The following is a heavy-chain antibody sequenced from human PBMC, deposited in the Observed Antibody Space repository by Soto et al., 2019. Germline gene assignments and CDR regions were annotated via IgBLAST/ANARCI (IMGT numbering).Heavy chain of an antibody. CDR1: GFTFSSYW. J-gene: IGHJ6*03. CDR3: ARAYTYDYGSGRDYNDRDYYYDMDV. CDR2: IKQDGSAT. D-gene: IGHD3-10*01. V-gene: IGHV3-7*01. Sequence: EVQLVESGGGLVQPGGSLRLSCAASGFTFSSYWMSLVRQAPGTRLEWVANIKQDGSATYYVDSVKGRCTNSRDNANKSLHQQMNSVRDEDTAGYDCARAYTYDYGSGRDYNDRDYYYDMDVWGKGTTGTGSS.